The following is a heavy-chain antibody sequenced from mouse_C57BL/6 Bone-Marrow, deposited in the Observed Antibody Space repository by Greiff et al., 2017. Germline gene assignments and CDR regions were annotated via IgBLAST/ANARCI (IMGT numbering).Heavy chain of an antibody. J-gene: IGHJ3*01. CDR2: INPNNGGT. CDR1: GYTFTDYY. D-gene: IGHD1-1*01. V-gene: IGHV1-26*01. CDR3: ARDYYGSGPCAY. Sequence: VQLQQSGPALVKPGASVKISCKASGYTFTDYYMNWVKQSHGKSLEWIGDINPNNGGTSYNQKFKGKATLTVDKSSSTAYMELRSLTSEDSAVYYCARDYYGSGPCAYWGQGTRVTVSA.